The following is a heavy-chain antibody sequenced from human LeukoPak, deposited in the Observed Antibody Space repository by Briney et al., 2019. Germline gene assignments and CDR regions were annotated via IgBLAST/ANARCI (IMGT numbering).Heavy chain of an antibody. D-gene: IGHD1-26*01. Sequence: PGGSLRLSCAASGFTFSSYSMNWVRQAPGKGLEWVSYISSSSITIYYADSVKGRFTISRDNAKNSLYLQMNSLRAEDTAVYYCARDGRPYYYYMDVWGKGTTVTVSS. CDR1: GFTFSSYS. CDR3: ARDGRPYYYYMDV. CDR2: ISSSSITI. V-gene: IGHV3-48*01. J-gene: IGHJ6*03.